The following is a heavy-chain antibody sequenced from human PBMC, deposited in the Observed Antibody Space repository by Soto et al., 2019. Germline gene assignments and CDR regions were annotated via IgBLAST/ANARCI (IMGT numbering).Heavy chain of an antibody. V-gene: IGHV2-5*02. CDR1: GFSLSTSGVG. D-gene: IGHD6-19*01. J-gene: IGHJ4*02. CDR3: AHRRIGVSQWNYGDFDY. CDR2: IYWDDDK. Sequence: QITLKESGPTLVKPTQTLTLTCTFPGFSLSTSGVGVGWVRQPPGKALEGLVFIYWDDDKRYSPSLRSRLTITKDTSKNQVVLTMTNVDPVDTATYFCAHRRIGVSQWNYGDFDYWGQGTLVTVSS.